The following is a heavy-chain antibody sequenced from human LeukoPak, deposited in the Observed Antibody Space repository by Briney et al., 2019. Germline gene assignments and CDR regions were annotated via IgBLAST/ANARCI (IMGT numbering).Heavy chain of an antibody. D-gene: IGHD3-10*01. CDR3: ARDLSQLWFGELSV. J-gene: IGHJ6*02. V-gene: IGHV3-23*01. CDR1: GFTFTNYA. CDR2: ISGSGGGT. Sequence: GGSLRLSCAASGFTFTNYAMSWVRQAPRKGLEWVSTISGSGGGTYFADSVKGRFTISRDRSKSTLYLQMNSLRAEDTAVYYCARDLSQLWFGELSVWGQGTTVTVSS.